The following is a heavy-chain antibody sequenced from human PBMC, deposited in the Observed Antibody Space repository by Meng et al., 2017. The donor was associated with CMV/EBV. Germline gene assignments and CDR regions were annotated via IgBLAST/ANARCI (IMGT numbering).Heavy chain of an antibody. D-gene: IGHD6-19*01. J-gene: IGHJ4*02. Sequence: ASVKVSCKASGCTFTGYYMHWVRQAPGQGLEWMGWINPNSGGTNYAQKFQGRVTMTRDTSISTAYMELSRLRSDDTAVYYCARGAGMGSGWYWDDYWGQGTLVTVSS. CDR2: INPNSGGT. CDR1: GCTFTGYY. V-gene: IGHV1-2*02. CDR3: ARGAGMGSGWYWDDY.